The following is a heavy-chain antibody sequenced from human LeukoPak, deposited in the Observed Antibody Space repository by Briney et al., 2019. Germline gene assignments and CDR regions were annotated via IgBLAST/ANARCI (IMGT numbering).Heavy chain of an antibody. D-gene: IGHD3-9*01. J-gene: IGHJ4*02. V-gene: IGHV1-18*01. CDR2: ISAYNGNT. CDR3: ARDNRVLRYFDWLLYTFDY. Sequence: ASVKVSCKASGYTFTSYGISWVRQAPGQGLEWMGWISAYNGNTNYAQKLQGRVTMTTDTSTSTAYMELRSLRSDDTAVYYCARDNRVLRYFDWLLYTFDYWGQGTLVTVSS. CDR1: GYTFTSYG.